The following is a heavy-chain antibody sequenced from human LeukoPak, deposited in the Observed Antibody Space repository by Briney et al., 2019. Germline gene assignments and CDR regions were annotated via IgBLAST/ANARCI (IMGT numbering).Heavy chain of an antibody. J-gene: IGHJ4*02. Sequence: PGGSLRLSCTVSGFTVSSNSMSWVRQAPGKGLEWVSFIYSDNTHYSDSVKGRFTISRDNSKNTLYLQMNGLRAEDTAVYYCARRSGAYSPPYDYWGQGTLVTVSS. V-gene: IGHV3-53*01. D-gene: IGHD4/OR15-4a*01. CDR3: ARRSGAYSPPYDY. CDR2: IYSDNT. CDR1: GFTVSSNS.